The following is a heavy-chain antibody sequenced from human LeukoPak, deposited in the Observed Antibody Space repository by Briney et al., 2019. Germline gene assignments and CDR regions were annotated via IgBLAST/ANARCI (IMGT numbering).Heavy chain of an antibody. CDR3: ASGLELDY. Sequence: PGGSLRLSCAASGFTFSSCWMRWVRQAPGKGLEWVANIKQDGSEKNYVDSVKGRLTISRDNAKNSLYLQMNSLRAEDTAVYYCASGLELDYWGQGTLVTVSS. CDR2: IKQDGSEK. V-gene: IGHV3-7*03. J-gene: IGHJ4*02. CDR1: GFTFSSCW.